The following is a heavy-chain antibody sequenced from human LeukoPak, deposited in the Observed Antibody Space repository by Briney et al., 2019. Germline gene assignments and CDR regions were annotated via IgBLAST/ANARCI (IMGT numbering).Heavy chain of an antibody. Sequence: PGGSLRLSCAASGFTFSSYWMHWVRQAPGKGLVWVSTINTDGSTTYADSVQGRFTVSRDNAKNTLFLQMYSLRVEDTAVYSCTRGHPGEFDYWGQGTLVTVSS. CDR2: INTDGST. V-gene: IGHV3-74*01. D-gene: IGHD3-10*01. CDR3: TRGHPGEFDY. CDR1: GFTFSSYW. J-gene: IGHJ4*02.